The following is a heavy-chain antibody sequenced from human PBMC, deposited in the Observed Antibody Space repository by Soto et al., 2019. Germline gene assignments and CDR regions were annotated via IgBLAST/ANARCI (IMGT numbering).Heavy chain of an antibody. Sequence: SETLSLTCTVSGGSISRGGYYWSWIRQHPGKGLEWIGYIYYSGSTYYNPSLKSRVTISVDTSKNQFSLKLSSVTAADTAVYYCARGVRYCSGGSCYSIPTYNCSDPWRQGPPVTVSS. V-gene: IGHV4-31*03. J-gene: IGHJ5*02. CDR3: ARGVRYCSGGSCYSIPTYNCSDP. CDR1: GGSISRGGYY. D-gene: IGHD2-15*01. CDR2: IYYSGST.